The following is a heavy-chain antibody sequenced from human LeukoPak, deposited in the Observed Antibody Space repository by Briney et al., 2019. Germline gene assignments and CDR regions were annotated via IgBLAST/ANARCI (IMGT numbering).Heavy chain of an antibody. D-gene: IGHD3-22*01. CDR3: ASRGHYYDSSGPGVGY. Sequence: SETLSLTCAVYGGSFSGYYWGWIRQLPGKGLEWIGSIYYSGSTYYNPSLKSRVTISVDTSKNQFSLKLSSVTAADTAVYYCASRGHYYDSSGPGVGYWGQGTLVTVSS. CDR2: IYYSGST. V-gene: IGHV4-39*01. CDR1: GGSFSGYY. J-gene: IGHJ4*02.